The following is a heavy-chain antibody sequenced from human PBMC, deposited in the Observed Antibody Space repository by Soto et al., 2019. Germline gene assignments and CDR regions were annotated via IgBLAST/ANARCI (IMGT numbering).Heavy chain of an antibody. J-gene: IGHJ6*02. CDR2: INPNSGGT. D-gene: IGHD3-3*01. CDR3: ARPSTTYYDFWSGYYPYYYYYYGMDV. CDR1: GYTFTGYY. Sequence: ASVKVSCKAPGYTFTGYYMHWVRQAPGQGLEWMGWINPNSGGTNYAQKFQGWVTMTRDTSISTAYMELSSLRSEDTAVYYCARPSTTYYDFWSGYYPYYYYYYGMDVWGQGTTVTVSS. V-gene: IGHV1-2*04.